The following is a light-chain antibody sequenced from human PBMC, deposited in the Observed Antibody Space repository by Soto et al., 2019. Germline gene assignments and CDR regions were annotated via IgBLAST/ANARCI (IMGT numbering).Light chain of an antibody. V-gene: IGLV1-40*01. Sequence: QSALTQPPSVSGAPGQRVTISCTGSSSNIGTGYDVHWYQPLPGTAPKLLIYGNTNRPSGVPDRFSGSKSGTSASLAITGLQAEDEADYYCQSWDSSLSGVVFGGGTKLTVL. CDR1: SSNIGTGYD. CDR2: GNT. CDR3: QSWDSSLSGVV. J-gene: IGLJ3*02.